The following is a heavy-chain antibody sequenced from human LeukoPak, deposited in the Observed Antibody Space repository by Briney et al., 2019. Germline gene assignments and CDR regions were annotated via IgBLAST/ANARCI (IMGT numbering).Heavy chain of an antibody. CDR3: AKVRGPTYYFDY. CDR1: GFTFSSFA. V-gene: IGHV3-23*01. Sequence: GGSLRLSCAASGFTFSSFAMNWVRQAPGKGLEWVSSMTGSGTNTYYADSVRGRFIMSRDNSKNTLYLEVNSLRAEDTAVYYCAKVRGPTYYFDYWGQGTPVTVSS. D-gene: IGHD2-15*01. J-gene: IGHJ4*02. CDR2: MTGSGTNT.